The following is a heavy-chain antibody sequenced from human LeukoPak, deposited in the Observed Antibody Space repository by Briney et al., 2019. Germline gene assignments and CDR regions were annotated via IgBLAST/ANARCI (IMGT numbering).Heavy chain of an antibody. CDR3: AKDRYSSCWYLFDY. CDR1: GFNFDDYA. V-gene: IGHV3-9*01. J-gene: IGHJ4*02. CDR2: ISWNSGSI. D-gene: IGHD6-19*01. Sequence: GRSLQLSCAASGFNFDDYAMHWVRPAPGKGPEWVSGISWNSGSIGYADSVKGRFTISRDNAKNSLYLQMNSLRAEDTALYYCAKDRYSSCWYLFDYWGQGTLVTVSS.